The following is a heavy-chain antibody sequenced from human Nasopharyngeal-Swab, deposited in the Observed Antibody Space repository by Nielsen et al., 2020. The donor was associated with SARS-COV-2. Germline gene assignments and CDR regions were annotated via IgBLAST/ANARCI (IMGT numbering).Heavy chain of an antibody. CDR3: ARAADKLRASVSPNYGMDV. Sequence: ASVKVSCKASGYTFTTYAMHWVRQAPGQRLEWMGWINAGNGNTKYSQKFQGRVTISRDTSASTAYMELSSLRSEDTAVYYCARAADKLRASVSPNYGMDVWGQGTTVTVS. CDR1: GYTFTTYA. CDR2: INAGNGNT. D-gene: IGHD1-7*01. J-gene: IGHJ6*02. V-gene: IGHV1-3*01.